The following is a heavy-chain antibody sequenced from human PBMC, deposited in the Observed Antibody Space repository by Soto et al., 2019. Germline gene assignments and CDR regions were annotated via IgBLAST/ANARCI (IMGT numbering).Heavy chain of an antibody. D-gene: IGHD6-6*01. J-gene: IGHJ4*02. V-gene: IGHV4-39*01. Sequence: SETLSLTCTVSGGSISSSSYYGGWIRQPPGKGLEWIGSIYYSGSTYYNPSLKSRVTISVDTSKNQFSLKLSSVTAADTAVYYCASYVYSLEYSSSSHDYWGQGTLVTVSS. CDR2: IYYSGST. CDR1: GGSISSSSYY. CDR3: ASYVYSLEYSSSSHDY.